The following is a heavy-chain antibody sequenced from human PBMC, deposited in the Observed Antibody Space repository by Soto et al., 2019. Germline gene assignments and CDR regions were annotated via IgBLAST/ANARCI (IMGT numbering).Heavy chain of an antibody. J-gene: IGHJ6*02. CDR1: GGSISDFY. V-gene: IGHV4-59*01. Sequence: PSETLSLTCNVSGGSISDFYWCWIRQSPGKRLEWIGDLYYTGSTNYNPALKSRVTISLDTSKNQFSLKVRSVTAADTAVYYCARGGGYDFRSSQAPPIDVWGQGTTVTVSS. D-gene: IGHD3-3*01. CDR2: LYYTGST. CDR3: ARGGGYDFRSSQAPPIDV.